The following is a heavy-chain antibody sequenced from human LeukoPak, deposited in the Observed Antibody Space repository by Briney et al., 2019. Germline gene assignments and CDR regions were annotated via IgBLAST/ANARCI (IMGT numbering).Heavy chain of an antibody. CDR1: GFIFSSYG. Sequence: GGSLRLSCAASGFIFSSYGMHWVRQAPGKGLEWVAFIRYDGSNKYYADSVKGRFTISRDNTLFLQMNSLRAEDTAVYYCARDSQFIGPLYWGQGTLVTVSS. D-gene: IGHD5-24*01. J-gene: IGHJ4*02. CDR2: IRYDGSNK. V-gene: IGHV3-30*02. CDR3: ARDSQFIGPLY.